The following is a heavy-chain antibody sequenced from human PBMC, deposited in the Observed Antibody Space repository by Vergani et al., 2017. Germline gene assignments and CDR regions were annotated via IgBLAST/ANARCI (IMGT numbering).Heavy chain of an antibody. CDR1: GGSFNTYY. D-gene: IGHD3-9*01. V-gene: IGHV4-59*13. CDR3: ARVMYRDEASTGYRLEGMDI. J-gene: IGHJ6*02. CDR2: IYSTGIT. Sequence: QVQLEESGPGLVKPSETLSLTCTVSGGSFNTYYWSWIRQSPGKGLEWIGYIYSTGITNYNPSLNSRVTMSVDTSKNHFSLKLRSVTAADTAVYFCARVMYRDEASTGYRLEGMDIWGQGTTVTISS.